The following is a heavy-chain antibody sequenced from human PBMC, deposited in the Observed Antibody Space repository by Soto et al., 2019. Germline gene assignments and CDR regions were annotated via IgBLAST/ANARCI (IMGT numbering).Heavy chain of an antibody. D-gene: IGHD2-2*02. CDR3: ARDGPPGYCSSTSCYIT. Sequence: QVQLVQSGAEVKKPGSSVKVSCKASGGTFSSYAISWVRQAPGQGLEWMGGIIPIFGTANYAQKVQGRVTITADESTSTAYMELSSLRSEDTAVYYFARDGPPGYCSSTSCYITWGQGTPVTVAS. CDR2: IIPIFGTA. V-gene: IGHV1-69*01. CDR1: GGTFSSYA. J-gene: IGHJ5*02.